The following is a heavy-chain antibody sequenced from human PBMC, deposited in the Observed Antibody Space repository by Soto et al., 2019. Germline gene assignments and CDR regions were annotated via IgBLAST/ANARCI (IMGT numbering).Heavy chain of an antibody. CDR2: INHSGST. Sequence: SETLSLTCAVYGGSFSGYYWSWIRQPPGKGLEWIGEINHSGSTNYNPSLKSRVTISVDTSKNQFSLKLSSVTAADTAVYYCARGLRRYFDWYKYNWFDPWGQGTLVTVS. CDR1: GGSFSGYY. CDR3: ARGLRRYFDWYKYNWFDP. V-gene: IGHV4-34*01. J-gene: IGHJ5*02. D-gene: IGHD3-9*01.